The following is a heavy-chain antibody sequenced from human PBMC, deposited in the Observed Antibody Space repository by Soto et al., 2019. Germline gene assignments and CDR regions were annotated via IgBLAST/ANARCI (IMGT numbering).Heavy chain of an antibody. Sequence: SETLSLTCTVSGGSISSGGYYWSWIRQHPGKGLEWIGYIYYSGSTYYNPSLKSRVTISIDTSKNQFSLKLSSVTAADTAVYFCARDRRKHYDFWSGYPNYFDCWGQGTLVTVSS. CDR3: ARDRRKHYDFWSGYPNYFDC. J-gene: IGHJ4*02. CDR1: GGSISSGGYY. CDR2: IYYSGST. D-gene: IGHD3-3*01. V-gene: IGHV4-31*03.